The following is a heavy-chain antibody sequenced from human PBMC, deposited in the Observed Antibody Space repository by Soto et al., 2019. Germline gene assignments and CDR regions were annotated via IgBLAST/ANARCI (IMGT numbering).Heavy chain of an antibody. CDR2: IYYSGST. CDR1: GGSISSSSYY. Sequence: QLQLQESGPGLVKPSETLSLTCTVSGGSISSSSYYWGWIRQPPGKGLEWVVSIYYSGSTYYNPSFHIRVTISVDTSKNQFSLKLSSGTAADTAVHYCARHQRIAAAGTGAFDYWGQGTLVTVSS. J-gene: IGHJ4*02. V-gene: IGHV4-39*01. D-gene: IGHD6-13*01. CDR3: ARHQRIAAAGTGAFDY.